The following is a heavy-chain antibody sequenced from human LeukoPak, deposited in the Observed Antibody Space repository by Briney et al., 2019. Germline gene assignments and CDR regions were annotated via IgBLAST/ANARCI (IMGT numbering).Heavy chain of an antibody. J-gene: IGHJ5*02. CDR3: ARDPRGYSYHNWFDP. Sequence: GESLKISCKASGYTFTSYYMHWVRQAPGQGLEWMGIINPSGGSTSYAQKFQGRVTMTRDTSTSAVYMELSSLRSEDTAVYYCARDPRGYSYHNWFDPWGQGTLVTVSS. V-gene: IGHV1-46*01. D-gene: IGHD5-18*01. CDR2: INPSGGST. CDR1: GYTFTSYY.